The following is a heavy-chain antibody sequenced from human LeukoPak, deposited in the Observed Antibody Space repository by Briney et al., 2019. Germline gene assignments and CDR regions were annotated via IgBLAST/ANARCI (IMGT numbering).Heavy chain of an antibody. CDR1: GFTFSSYA. Sequence: GGSLRVSCAASGFTFSSYAMHWVRQAPGKGLEWVAVISYDGSNKYYADSVKGRFTISRDNSKNTLYLQMNSLRAEDTAVYYCTREAGYSGYDPGTNYWGQGTLVTVSS. V-gene: IGHV3-30-3*01. CDR3: TREAGYSGYDPGTNY. D-gene: IGHD5-12*01. CDR2: ISYDGSNK. J-gene: IGHJ4*02.